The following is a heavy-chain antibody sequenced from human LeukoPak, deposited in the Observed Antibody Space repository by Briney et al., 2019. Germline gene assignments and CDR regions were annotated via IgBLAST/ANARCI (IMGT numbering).Heavy chain of an antibody. J-gene: IGHJ4*02. V-gene: IGHV3-21*01. Sequence: GGSLSLSCAASGFTFSSCGFNWVRQAPGKGLEWVSSIGPTGTDRYYADSVRGRFTISRDNAKNSMYLQMDSLRDEDTDVYYCATETIGRHYDYWGQGTLLTVSS. D-gene: IGHD1-14*01. CDR2: IGPTGTDR. CDR1: GFTFSSCG. CDR3: ATETIGRHYDY.